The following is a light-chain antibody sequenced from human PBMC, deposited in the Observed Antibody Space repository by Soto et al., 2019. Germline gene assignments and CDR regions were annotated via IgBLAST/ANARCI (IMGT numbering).Light chain of an antibody. CDR1: QSVSSN. Sequence: EIVMTQSPATLSVSPGERATLSCRASQSVSSNLAWYQQKPGQAPRLLIYGASTRATGIPVRFSGSGSGTEFTPTISSLQSEDFAVYYCQQYNNWPPMYTFGQGTKLEIK. CDR3: QQYNNWPPMYT. V-gene: IGKV3-15*01. CDR2: GAS. J-gene: IGKJ2*01.